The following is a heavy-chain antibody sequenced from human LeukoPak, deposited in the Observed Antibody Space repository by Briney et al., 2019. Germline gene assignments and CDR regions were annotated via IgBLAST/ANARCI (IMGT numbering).Heavy chain of an antibody. CDR3: AKDFGNNPYYYYYMDV. V-gene: IGHV3-23*01. J-gene: IGHJ6*03. CDR1: GFTFSSYA. D-gene: IGHD4-23*01. CDR2: ISGSGGST. Sequence: GGSLRLSCAASGFTFSSYAMSWVCQAPGKGLEWVSAISGSGGSTYYADSVKGRFTISRDNSKNTLYLQMNSLRAEDTAVYYCAKDFGNNPYYYYYMDVWGKGTTVTVSS.